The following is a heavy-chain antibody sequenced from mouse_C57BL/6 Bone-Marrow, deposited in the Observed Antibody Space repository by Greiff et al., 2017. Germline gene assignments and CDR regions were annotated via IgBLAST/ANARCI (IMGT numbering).Heavy chain of an antibody. Sequence: VQRVESGAELARPGASVKLSCKASGYTFTSYGISWVKQRTGQGLEWIGEIYPRSGNTYYNEKFKGKATLTADKSSSTAYMELRSLTSEDSAVYFCARTPHYYGSSLAWFAYWGQGTLVTVSA. CDR3: ARTPHYYGSSLAWFAY. J-gene: IGHJ3*01. V-gene: IGHV1-81*01. CDR1: GYTFTSYG. D-gene: IGHD1-1*01. CDR2: IYPRSGNT.